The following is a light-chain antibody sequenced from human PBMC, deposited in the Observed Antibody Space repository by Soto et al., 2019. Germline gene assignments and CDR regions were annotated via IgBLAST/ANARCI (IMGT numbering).Light chain of an antibody. J-gene: IGLJ2*01. CDR3: QSYDSSNQDVV. CDR2: GDN. V-gene: IGLV6-57*04. CDR1: SGSIASNY. Sequence: NFMLTQPHSVSESPGKTVTISCTRSSGSIASNYVQWYQQRPGSAPTTVIYGDNQRPSGVPDRFSGSIDSSSNSASLTISGLKTEDEADYYCQSYDSSNQDVVFGGGTKLTVL.